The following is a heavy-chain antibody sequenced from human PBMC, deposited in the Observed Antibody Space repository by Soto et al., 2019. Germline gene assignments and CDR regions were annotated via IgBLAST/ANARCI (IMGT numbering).Heavy chain of an antibody. V-gene: IGHV4-59*08. J-gene: IGHJ5*02. CDR2: IYYSGST. CDR1: CGSISIFY. CDR3: ARHVLEWPRSNWFDP. Sequence: ASEALSPPSTFPCGSISIFYWSWIPQPPGKGLEWIGYIYYSGSTNYNPSLKSRVTISVDTSKNQFSLKLSSVTAADTAVYYCARHVLEWPRSNWFDPWGQGTLVTVSS. D-gene: IGHD3-3*01.